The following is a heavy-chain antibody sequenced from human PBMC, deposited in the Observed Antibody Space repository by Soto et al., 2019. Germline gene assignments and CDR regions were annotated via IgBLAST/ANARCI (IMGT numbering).Heavy chain of an antibody. D-gene: IGHD6-6*01. CDR1: GGTFSSYA. Sequence: QVQLVQSGAEVKKPGSSVKVSCKASGGTFSSYAISWVRQAPGQGLEWMGGIIPIFGTANYAQKFQGRVTITADESTSTAYMGLSSLRSEDTAVYYCARPDSARPAIFDKYYYYGMDVWGQGTTVTVSS. J-gene: IGHJ6*02. CDR2: IIPIFGTA. V-gene: IGHV1-69*01. CDR3: ARPDSARPAIFDKYYYYGMDV.